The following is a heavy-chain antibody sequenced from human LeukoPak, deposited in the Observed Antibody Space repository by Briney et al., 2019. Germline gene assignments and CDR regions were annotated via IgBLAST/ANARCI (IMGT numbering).Heavy chain of an antibody. CDR3: ARDAHGFNAFDI. V-gene: IGHV1-2*02. CDR1: GYTFTGYY. J-gene: IGHJ3*02. Sequence: ASVKVSCKASGYTFTGYYMHWVRQAPGQGLEWMGWINPNSGGTNYAQKFQGRVTMTRDTSISTAYMELSRLRSDDTAVYYCARDAHGFNAFDIWGQGTMVTVSS. D-gene: IGHD4-17*01. CDR2: INPNSGGT.